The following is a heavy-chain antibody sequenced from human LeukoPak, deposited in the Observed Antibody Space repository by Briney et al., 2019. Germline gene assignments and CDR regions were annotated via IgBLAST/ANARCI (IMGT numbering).Heavy chain of an antibody. CDR2: ISSVTSAI. CDR1: GLSITDYY. J-gene: IGHJ4*02. D-gene: IGHD2-2*02. CDR3: VSTPAIRRLNF. Sequence: GGSLRLSCAASGLSITDYYTSWIRQAPGGGLQWIAYISSVTSAIHYANSMKGRFTMSRDNAKNSVYLQMNSLRTEDTAMYFCVSTPAIRRLNFWGQGTLVTVSS. V-gene: IGHV3-11*01.